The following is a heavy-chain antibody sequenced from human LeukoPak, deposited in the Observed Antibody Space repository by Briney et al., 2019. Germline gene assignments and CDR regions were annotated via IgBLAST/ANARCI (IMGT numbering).Heavy chain of an antibody. CDR3: ARHQAAAGTGVVGATNYFDY. V-gene: IGHV4-59*08. CDR1: GGSISTFS. D-gene: IGHD6-13*01. Sequence: SETLSLTCTVSGGSISTFSWSWIRQFPGKGLEWIGSIYIKSTNYNPSLKSRVAISVDKSKNQFSLKLSSVTAADTAVYYCARHQAAAGTGVVGATNYFDYWGQGTLVTVSS. CDR2: IYIKST. J-gene: IGHJ4*02.